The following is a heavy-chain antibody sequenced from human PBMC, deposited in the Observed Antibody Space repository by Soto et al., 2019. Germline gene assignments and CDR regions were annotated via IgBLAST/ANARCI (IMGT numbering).Heavy chain of an antibody. Sequence: QVQLQESGPGLVKPSETLSLTCTVSGGSISSYYWSWIRQPPGKGLEWIGYIYYSGSTNYNPSLKSRVTISVDTSKNQFSLKLSSVTAADTAVYYCARRFRGYGDYDYYFDYCGQGTLVTVSS. D-gene: IGHD4-17*01. J-gene: IGHJ4*02. CDR2: IYYSGST. CDR3: ARRFRGYGDYDYYFDY. CDR1: GGSISSYY. V-gene: IGHV4-59*08.